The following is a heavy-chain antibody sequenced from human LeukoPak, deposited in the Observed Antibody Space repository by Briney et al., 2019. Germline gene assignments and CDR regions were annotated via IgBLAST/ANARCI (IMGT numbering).Heavy chain of an antibody. CDR3: ARDLGGSSGLDY. V-gene: IGHV4-34*01. CDR2: IYHSGST. J-gene: IGHJ4*02. D-gene: IGHD6-19*01. Sequence: SETLSLTCAVHGGSFSGYYWSWIRQPPGKGLEWIGSIYHSGSTYYNPSLKSRVTISVDTSKNQFSLKLSSVTAADTAVYYCARDLGGSSGLDYWGQGTLVTVSS. CDR1: GGSFSGYY.